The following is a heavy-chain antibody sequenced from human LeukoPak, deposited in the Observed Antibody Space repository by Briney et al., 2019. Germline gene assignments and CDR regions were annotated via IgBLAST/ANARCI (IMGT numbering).Heavy chain of an antibody. V-gene: IGHV3-33*06. J-gene: IGHJ4*02. Sequence: GGSLRLSCVASGFTFSNYYMHWVRQAPGKGLEWVAVIWYDGSNKYYADSVKGRFTISRDNSKNTLYLQMNSLRAEDTAVYYCAKDIQWLVIGSFDYWGQGTLVTVSS. CDR1: GFTFSNYY. D-gene: IGHD6-19*01. CDR3: AKDIQWLVIGSFDY. CDR2: IWYDGSNK.